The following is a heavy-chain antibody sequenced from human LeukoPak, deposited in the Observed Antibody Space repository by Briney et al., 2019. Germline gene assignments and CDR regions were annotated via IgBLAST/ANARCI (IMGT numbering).Heavy chain of an antibody. Sequence: ASVKVSCKTSGYSFGTFYIHWVRQAPGQGLEWMGMVNPSGGSTISAQRFQDRVNMTTDTSTRTVYMEMTGLTSDDTGIYYCARDAFWGQGTQVTVSS. CDR1: GYSFGTFY. V-gene: IGHV1-46*01. CDR3: ARDAF. CDR2: VNPSGGST. D-gene: IGHD3-3*02. J-gene: IGHJ4*02.